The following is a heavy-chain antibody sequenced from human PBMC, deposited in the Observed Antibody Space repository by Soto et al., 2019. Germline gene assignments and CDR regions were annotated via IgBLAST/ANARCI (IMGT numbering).Heavy chain of an antibody. CDR1: GDTFSGYP. CDR3: ARDGGFGELKY. D-gene: IGHD3-10*01. V-gene: IGHV1-69*13. J-gene: IGHJ4*02. CDR2: IIPVFGTT. Sequence: ASVKVSCKASGDTFSGYPINWVRQAPGEGLEWMGRIIPVFGTTNDAQRFEGRVTFTADESTNTAYMELRGLLSEDTAVYYCARDGGFGELKYWGPGTLVTVS.